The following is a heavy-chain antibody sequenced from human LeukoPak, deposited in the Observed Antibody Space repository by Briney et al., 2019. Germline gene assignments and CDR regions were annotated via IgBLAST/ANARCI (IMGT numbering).Heavy chain of an antibody. CDR3: AKGGYTYGDY. Sequence: GGSLRLSCAASGLTFSSYAMSWVRQAPEKGLEWVSAISDNGGGTYYADSVKGRFTISRDNSKNTLYLQMNNLRAEDTAVYYCAKGGYTYGDYWGQGTLVTVSS. CDR2: ISDNGGGT. V-gene: IGHV3-23*01. J-gene: IGHJ4*02. D-gene: IGHD5-18*01. CDR1: GLTFSSYA.